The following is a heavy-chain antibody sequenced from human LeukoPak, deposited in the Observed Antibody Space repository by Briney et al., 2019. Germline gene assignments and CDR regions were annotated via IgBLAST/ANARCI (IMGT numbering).Heavy chain of an antibody. CDR3: ASDTFTMVRGVSPDAFDI. D-gene: IGHD3-10*01. V-gene: IGHV1-2*02. CDR1: GYTFTGYY. Sequence: ASVKVSCKASGYTFTGYYMHWVRQAPGQGLEWMGWINPNSGGTNYAQKFQGRVTMTRDTFISTAYMELSRLRSDDTAVYYCASDTFTMVRGVSPDAFDIWGQGTMVTVSS. CDR2: INPNSGGT. J-gene: IGHJ3*02.